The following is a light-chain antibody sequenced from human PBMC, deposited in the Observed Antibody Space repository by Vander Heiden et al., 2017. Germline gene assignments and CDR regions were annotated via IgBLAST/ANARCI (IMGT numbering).Light chain of an antibody. J-gene: IGKJ2*01. Sequence: EFVLTQSPGTLSLSPGESATLSCRASQTVDKNYLVWYQQKPGQAPRLLIYGASTRATGIPDRFSASGSGTDFTLTISRLEPEDFAVYYCQQYRSSPRYIFGPGTKLDIK. CDR2: GAS. CDR3: QQYRSSPRYI. CDR1: QTVDKNY. V-gene: IGKV3-20*01.